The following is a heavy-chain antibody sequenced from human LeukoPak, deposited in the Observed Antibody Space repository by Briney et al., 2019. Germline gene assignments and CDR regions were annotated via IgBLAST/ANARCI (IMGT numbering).Heavy chain of an antibody. CDR1: GFTFSSYT. J-gene: IGHJ1*01. V-gene: IGHV3-23*01. Sequence: PGGSLRLSCAASGFTFSSYTMSWVRQAPGKGLEWVSAISGSGGSTYCADSVKGRFTISRDNSKNTLYLQMNSLRAEDTGVYYCAKNPLANYDFWSGHNGRGYFQHWGQGTLVTVSS. CDR2: ISGSGGST. D-gene: IGHD3-3*01. CDR3: AKNPLANYDFWSGHNGRGYFQH.